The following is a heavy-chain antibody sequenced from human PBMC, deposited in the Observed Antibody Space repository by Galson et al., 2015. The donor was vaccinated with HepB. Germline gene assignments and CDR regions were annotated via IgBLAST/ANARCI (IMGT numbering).Heavy chain of an antibody. CDR2: ISGSADNT. D-gene: IGHD6-13*01. V-gene: IGHV3-23*01. CDR3: AKRVRYSNRWHYFDY. CDR1: GFTFSSYA. Sequence: SLRLSCAASGFTFSSYAMSWVRQAPGKGLEWVSSISGSADNTYYADSVKGRFTISRDNSKNTVNLEMSSLRAEDTAVYFCAKRVRYSNRWHYFDYWGQGTLVTVSS. J-gene: IGHJ4*02.